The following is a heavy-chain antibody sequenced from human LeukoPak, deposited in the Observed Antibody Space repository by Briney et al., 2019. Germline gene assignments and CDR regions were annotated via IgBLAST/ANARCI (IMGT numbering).Heavy chain of an antibody. D-gene: IGHD4/OR15-4a*01. J-gene: IGHJ4*02. Sequence: KPAETLSLTCTVSGGSISSYHWSWIRQSPGKGLEWIGYISDSGSTNYNPSLKSRVTISVDTSKNQFSVKVNSVTAADTAVYYCARRAGAYSHPYDYWGQGTLVTVSS. CDR1: GGSISSYH. CDR3: ARRAGAYSHPYDY. CDR2: ISDSGST. V-gene: IGHV4-59*08.